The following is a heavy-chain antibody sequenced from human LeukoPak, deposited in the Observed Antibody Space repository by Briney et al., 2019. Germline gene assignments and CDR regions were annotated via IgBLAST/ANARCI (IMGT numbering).Heavy chain of an antibody. Sequence: SGTLSLTCAVSGGSISSSNWWSWVRQPPGKGLEWIGEIYHSGSTNYNPSLKSRVTISVDKSKNQFSLKLNSVTAADTAVYYCARRAAVAPNYSFDYWGQGTLVTVSS. J-gene: IGHJ4*02. CDR2: IYHSGST. V-gene: IGHV4-4*02. CDR1: GGSISSSNW. CDR3: ARRAAVAPNYSFDY. D-gene: IGHD6-19*01.